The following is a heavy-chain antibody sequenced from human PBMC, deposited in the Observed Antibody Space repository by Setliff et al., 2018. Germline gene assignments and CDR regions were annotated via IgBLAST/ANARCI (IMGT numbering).Heavy chain of an antibody. CDR3: RFRSYVYKNDY. V-gene: IGHV4-34*01. CDR2: INPSGTT. Sequence: SETLSLTCTFHGGPFSDYYWGWVRQTPGKGLEWIAEINPSGTTNYIPSLKSRLTISVDTSKRQFSLKLISVTAAGTAVYYCRFRSYVYKNDYWAQGTLVTVSS. D-gene: IGHD3-16*01. J-gene: IGHJ4*02. CDR1: GGPFSDYY.